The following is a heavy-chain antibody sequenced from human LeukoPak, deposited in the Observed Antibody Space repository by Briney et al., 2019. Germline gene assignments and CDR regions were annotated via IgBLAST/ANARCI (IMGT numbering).Heavy chain of an antibody. CDR1: GFTFSSYA. CDR3: AREPERSTGLYSDAFDM. J-gene: IGHJ3*02. V-gene: IGHV3-21*01. D-gene: IGHD6-19*01. Sequence: PGGSLRLSCAASGFTFSSYAMSWVRQAPGKGLEWVSSISSSSSYIYYADSVKGRFTISRDNAKNSLFLQMNSLRVDDTAVYYCAREPERSTGLYSDAFDMWGQGTMVTVSS. CDR2: ISSSSSYI.